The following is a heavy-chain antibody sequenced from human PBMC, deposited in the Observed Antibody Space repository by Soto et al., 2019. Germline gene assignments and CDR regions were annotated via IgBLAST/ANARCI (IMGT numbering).Heavy chain of an antibody. V-gene: IGHV4-59*01. J-gene: IGHJ6*02. CDR2: INYSGTT. CDR1: GGSISSNY. D-gene: IGHD3-9*01. Sequence: SETLSLTCTVSGGSISSNYWNWIRQPPGKGLEWIGYINYSGTTNYNPSLKSRVTISGDTSKNQFSLKLSSVTAADTAVYYCARVSAGYDILTGYYNDGMEVWGQATTVTVSS. CDR3: ARVSAGYDILTGYYNDGMEV.